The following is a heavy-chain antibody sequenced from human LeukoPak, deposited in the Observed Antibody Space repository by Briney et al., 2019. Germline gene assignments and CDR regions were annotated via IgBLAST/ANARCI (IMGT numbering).Heavy chain of an antibody. J-gene: IGHJ4*02. CDR3: ARDLRGYFDY. V-gene: IGHV4-4*07. Sequence: PSETLSLTCTVSDGSISSHYWSWIRQPAGPGLEWIGRTYASRSTHYNPSLKWRVTMSIDTSKNQFSLKLSSVTAADTAVYYCARDLRGYFDYWGQGTLVTVSS. CDR1: DGSISSHY. CDR2: TYASRST.